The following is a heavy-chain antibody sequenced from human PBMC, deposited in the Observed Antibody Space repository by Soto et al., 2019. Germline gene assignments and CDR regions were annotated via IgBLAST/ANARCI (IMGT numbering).Heavy chain of an antibody. J-gene: IGHJ4*02. D-gene: IGHD1-26*01. Sequence: SETLSLTCTVSGGSISSYYWSWIRQPPGKGLEWIGYIFYSGSTNYNPSLKSRVTISVDTSKNQFSLKLSSVTAADTAVYFCARGWAQTFDFWGQEPLVTVSS. CDR1: GGSISSYY. V-gene: IGHV4-59*01. CDR3: ARGWAQTFDF. CDR2: IFYSGST.